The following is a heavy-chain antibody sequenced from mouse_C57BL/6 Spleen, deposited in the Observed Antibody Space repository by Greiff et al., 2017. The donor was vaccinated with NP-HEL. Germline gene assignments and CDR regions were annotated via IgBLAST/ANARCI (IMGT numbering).Heavy chain of an antibody. CDR3: ARHVIDGHGYFDV. D-gene: IGHD2-3*01. CDR2: INSDGGST. Sequence: EVKLVESGGGLVQPGESLKLSCESNEYEFPSHDMSWVRKTPEQRLELVAAINSDGGSTYYPDTMERRFIIARDNTKKTLYLQMSSLRSEDTALYYGARHVIDGHGYFDVWGTGTTVTVSS. J-gene: IGHJ1*03. CDR1: EYEFPSHD. V-gene: IGHV5-2*03.